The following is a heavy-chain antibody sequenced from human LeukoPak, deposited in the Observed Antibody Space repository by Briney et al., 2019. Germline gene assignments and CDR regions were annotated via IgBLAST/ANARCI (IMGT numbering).Heavy chain of an antibody. D-gene: IGHD4-17*01. Sequence: SETLSLTCTVSGGSISSSSYYWGWIRQPPGKGLEWIGSIYYSGSTYYNPSLKSRVTISVDTSKNQFSLKLSSVTAADTAVYYCARIQRDYGDYNYFDYWGQGTLVTVSS. V-gene: IGHV4-39*01. CDR1: GGSISSSSYY. J-gene: IGHJ4*02. CDR2: IYYSGST. CDR3: ARIQRDYGDYNYFDY.